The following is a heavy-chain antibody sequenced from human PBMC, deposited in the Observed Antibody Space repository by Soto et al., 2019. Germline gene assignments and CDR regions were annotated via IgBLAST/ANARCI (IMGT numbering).Heavy chain of an antibody. D-gene: IGHD2-15*01. CDR2: IYPGDSDT. V-gene: IGHV5-51*01. Sequence: GESLKISCKGSGYSFTSYWIGWVRQMPGKGLEWMGIIYPGDSDTRYSPSFQGQVTISADKSISTAYLQWSSLKASDTAMYYCARSCSGGSCHTTYYIDVWGKGTTVTVSS. CDR1: GYSFTSYW. CDR3: ARSCSGGSCHTTYYIDV. J-gene: IGHJ6*03.